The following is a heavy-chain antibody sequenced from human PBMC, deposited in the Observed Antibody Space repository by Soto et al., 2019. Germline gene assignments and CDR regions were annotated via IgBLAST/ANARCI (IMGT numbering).Heavy chain of an antibody. CDR3: SMGVAGSGFDL. CDR1: VDSVSSNTAA. J-gene: IGHJ4*02. CDR2: TYYRSNWRH. V-gene: IGHV6-1*01. Sequence: QTLSLTCAISVDSVSSNTAAWNWIRSSPSRGLEWLGRTYYRSNWRHDYAVSVKSRITVNPDTSKNHFSLQLNSVTPDDTAVYYCSMGVAGSGFDLWGQGTLVTVSS. D-gene: IGHD6-19*01.